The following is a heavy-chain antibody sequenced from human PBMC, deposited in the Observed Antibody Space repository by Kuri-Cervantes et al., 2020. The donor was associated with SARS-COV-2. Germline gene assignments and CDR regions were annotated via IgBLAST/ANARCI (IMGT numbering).Heavy chain of an antibody. Sequence: TLSLTCAVSGYSISSGYYWGWIRQPPGKGLEWIGSIYHSGSTYYNPSLKSRVTISVDTSKNQFSLKLSSVTAADTAVYYCARAKMGFLEWDNWFDPWGQRTLVTVSS. CDR3: ARAKMGFLEWDNWFDP. D-gene: IGHD3-3*01. V-gene: IGHV4-38-2*01. J-gene: IGHJ5*02. CDR2: IYHSGST. CDR1: GYSISSGYY.